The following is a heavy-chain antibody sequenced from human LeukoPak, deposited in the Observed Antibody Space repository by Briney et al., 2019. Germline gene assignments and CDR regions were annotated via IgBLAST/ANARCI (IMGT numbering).Heavy chain of an antibody. Sequence: GGSLRLSCAASGFTFSSYSMNWVRQAPGKGLEWVSYISSSSSTIYYADSVKGRFTISRDNAKNSLYLQMNSLRAEDTAVYYCASGMLRGLAPVFLDYWGQGTLVTVSS. D-gene: IGHD3-10*01. V-gene: IGHV3-48*01. CDR3: ASGMLRGLAPVFLDY. CDR1: GFTFSSYS. J-gene: IGHJ4*02. CDR2: ISSSSSTI.